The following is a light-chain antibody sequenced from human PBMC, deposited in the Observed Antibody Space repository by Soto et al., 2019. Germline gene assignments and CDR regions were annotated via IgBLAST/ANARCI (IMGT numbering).Light chain of an antibody. CDR3: QQYNSYPIT. CDR2: EAS. V-gene: IGKV1-5*01. CDR1: QTISSW. J-gene: IGKJ5*01. Sequence: DIQMTQSPSTLPASVGDSVNITCRASQTISSWLAWYQQKPGQASKLLIYEASSLERGVSSRFSASGSGTEFTLTIRGLQPDDFASYYCQQYNSYPITFGQGTRLEI.